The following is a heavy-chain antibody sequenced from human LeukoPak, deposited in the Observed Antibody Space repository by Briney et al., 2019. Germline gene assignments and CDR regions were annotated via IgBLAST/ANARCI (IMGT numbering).Heavy chain of an antibody. CDR3: ARGPKDAFDI. Sequence: ASVKVSCKASGYTFTSYGISWVRQAPGQGLEWMGWISAYNGNTNYAQKFQGRVTITRNTSISTAYMELSSLRSEDTAVYYCARGPKDAFDIWGQGTMVTVSS. CDR1: GYTFTSYG. CDR2: ISAYNGNT. J-gene: IGHJ3*02. V-gene: IGHV1-18*01.